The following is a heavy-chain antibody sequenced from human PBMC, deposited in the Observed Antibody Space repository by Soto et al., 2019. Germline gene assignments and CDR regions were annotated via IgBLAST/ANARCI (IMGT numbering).Heavy chain of an antibody. CDR2: IKRDGSET. CDR3: ARDAYNYDSSCYYRYDAFDI. D-gene: IGHD3-22*01. CDR1: GFIFSPYW. V-gene: IGHV3-7*01. Sequence: EVQLVESGGGLVQPGGSLRVSCAASGFIFSPYWMSWVRQAPGKGLEWVANIKRDGSETHYVDSVKGRFTISRDNTKKSLYLQMKSLRVEDTAVYYCARDAYNYDSSCYYRYDAFDIWGQGTMVTVSS. J-gene: IGHJ3*02.